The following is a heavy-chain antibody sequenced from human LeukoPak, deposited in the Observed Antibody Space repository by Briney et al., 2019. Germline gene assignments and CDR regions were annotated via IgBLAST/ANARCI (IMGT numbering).Heavy chain of an antibody. V-gene: IGHV3-21*01. CDR3: ARDHCSSTSCYTTYNWSDP. CDR1: GFTFSSYS. Sequence: GGSLRLSCAASGFTFSSYSMNWVRQAPGKGLEWVSSISSSSSYIYYADSVKGRFTISRDNAKNSLYLQMNSLRAEDTAVYYCARDHCSSTSCYTTYNWSDPWGQGTLVTVSS. CDR2: ISSSSSYI. D-gene: IGHD2-2*02. J-gene: IGHJ5*02.